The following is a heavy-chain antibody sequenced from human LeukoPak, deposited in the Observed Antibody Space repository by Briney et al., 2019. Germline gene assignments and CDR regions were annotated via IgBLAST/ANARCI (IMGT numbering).Heavy chain of an antibody. D-gene: IGHD1-26*01. CDR2: INHSGSI. V-gene: IGHV4-61*10. J-gene: IGHJ4*02. CDR3: ARARSGKWGFDY. CDR1: GGSISSGSYY. Sequence: PSETLSLTCTVSGGSISSGSYYWSWIRQPAGRGLEWIGEINHSGSINYDPSLKSRVTISVDTSKNQFSLKLSSVTAADTAVYYCARARSGKWGFDYWGQGTLVTVSS.